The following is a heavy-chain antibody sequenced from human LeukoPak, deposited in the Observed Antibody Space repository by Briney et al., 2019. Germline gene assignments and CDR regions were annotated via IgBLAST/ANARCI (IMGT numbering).Heavy chain of an antibody. J-gene: IGHJ5*02. CDR2: IIPIFGTA. V-gene: IGHV1-69*13. CDR1: GGTFSSYA. Sequence: ASVKVSCKASGGTFSSYAISWVRQAPGQGLEWMGGIIPIFGTANYAQKFQGRVTITADESMSTAYMELSSLRSEDTAVYYCARETLHYYGSGSFPPAPQAWFDPWGQGTLVTVSS. CDR3: ARETLHYYGSGSFPPAPQAWFDP. D-gene: IGHD3-10*01.